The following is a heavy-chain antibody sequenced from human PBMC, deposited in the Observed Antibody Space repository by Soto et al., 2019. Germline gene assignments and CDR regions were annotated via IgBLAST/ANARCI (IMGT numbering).Heavy chain of an antibody. CDR1: GDSVSSNSAA. V-gene: IGHV6-1*01. Sequence: SQTLSLTCAISGDSVSSNSAAWNCIRRSPSRGLEWLGRTYYRSKWYNDYAVSVKSRITINPDTSKNQLSLQLNSVTPEDTAVYYCARDGIAAAGTDLYYYYGRDVWGQGTTGTVSS. CDR2: TYYRSKWYN. CDR3: ARDGIAAAGTDLYYYYGRDV. J-gene: IGHJ6*02. D-gene: IGHD6-13*01.